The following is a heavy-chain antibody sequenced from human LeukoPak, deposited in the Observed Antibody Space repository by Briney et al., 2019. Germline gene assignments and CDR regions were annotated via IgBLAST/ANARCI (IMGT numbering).Heavy chain of an antibody. V-gene: IGHV1-18*01. CDR3: ARGGEIRYFDWLSRPAHWFDP. D-gene: IGHD3-9*01. CDR2: ISAYNGNT. Sequence: EASVKVSCKASGYTFTSYGISWVRQAPGQGLEWMGWISAYNGNTNYAQKLQGRVTMTTDTSTSTAYMELRSLRSDDTAVYYCARGGEIRYFDWLSRPAHWFDPWGQGTLVTVAS. J-gene: IGHJ5*02. CDR1: GYTFTSYG.